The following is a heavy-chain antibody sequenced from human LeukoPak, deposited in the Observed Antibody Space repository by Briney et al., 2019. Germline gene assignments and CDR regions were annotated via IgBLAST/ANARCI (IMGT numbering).Heavy chain of an antibody. J-gene: IGHJ4*02. Sequence: GGSLRLSCAASGFTFSSYPMYWVRQAPGKGLEWAAGISYDGTKKYYADSVKGRFTISRDNAKNTLYLQMNSLRAEDTAVYYCARTYSSSWYVTPQDFDYWGQGTLVTVSS. CDR3: ARTYSSSWYVTPQDFDY. D-gene: IGHD6-13*01. CDR1: GFTFSSYP. V-gene: IGHV3-30-3*01. CDR2: ISYDGTKK.